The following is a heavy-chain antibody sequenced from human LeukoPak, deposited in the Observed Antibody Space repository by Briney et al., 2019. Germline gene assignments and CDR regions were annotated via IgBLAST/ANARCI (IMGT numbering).Heavy chain of an antibody. CDR3: ARVDYGGGVDY. V-gene: IGHV1-69*06. CDR2: IIPIFGTA. D-gene: IGHD4-23*01. J-gene: IGHJ4*02. CDR1: GGTFSSYA. Sequence: GASVKVSCKASGGTFSSYAISWVRQAPGQGLEWMGGIIPIFGTANYAQKFQGRVTITADKSTSTAYMELSSLRSEDTAVYYCARVDYGGGVDYWGLGTLVTVSS.